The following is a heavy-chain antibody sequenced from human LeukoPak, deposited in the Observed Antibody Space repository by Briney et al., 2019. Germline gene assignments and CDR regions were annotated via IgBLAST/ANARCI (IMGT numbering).Heavy chain of an antibody. Sequence: GGSLRLSCAASGFTFSRYWMSWVHQAPGKGLEWVANIKEDGSETYYADSVKGRFTISRDNAKSSLFLQMNSLRAEDTAVYYCARATYSSSWNSDYWGQGTLVTVSS. CDR2: IKEDGSET. J-gene: IGHJ4*02. CDR3: ARATYSSSWNSDY. V-gene: IGHV3-7*01. CDR1: GFTFSRYW. D-gene: IGHD6-13*01.